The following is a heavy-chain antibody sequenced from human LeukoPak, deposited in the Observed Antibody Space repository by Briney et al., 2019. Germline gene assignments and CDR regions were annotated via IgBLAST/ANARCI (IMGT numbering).Heavy chain of an antibody. CDR3: ARGEWPPTYYYDSSGYYDLDY. CDR1: GGTFSSYA. Sequence: RAASVKVSCTASGGTFSSYAISWVRQAPGQGLEWMGGIIPIFGTANYAQKFQGRVTITADESTSTAYMELSSLRSEDTAVYYCARGEWPPTYYYDSSGYYDLDYWGQGTLVTVSS. D-gene: IGHD3-22*01. J-gene: IGHJ4*02. V-gene: IGHV1-69*13. CDR2: IIPIFGTA.